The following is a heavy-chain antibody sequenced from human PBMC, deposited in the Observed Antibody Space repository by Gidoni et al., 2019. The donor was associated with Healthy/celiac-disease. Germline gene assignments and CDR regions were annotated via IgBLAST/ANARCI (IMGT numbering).Heavy chain of an antibody. CDR1: GYPFTSYY. CDR2: INPSGGST. V-gene: IGHV1-46*01. CDR3: ARSLLWFGELLSPPGY. J-gene: IGHJ4*02. D-gene: IGHD3-10*01. Sequence: QVQLVQSGAEVKKPAASVKVSCKASGYPFTSYYMHRVRQAHGQGLEWMGIINPSGGSTSYAKKVKGRVTMTRDTSTSTVDMELSSLRSEDTAVYYCARSLLWFGELLSPPGYWGQGTLVTVSS.